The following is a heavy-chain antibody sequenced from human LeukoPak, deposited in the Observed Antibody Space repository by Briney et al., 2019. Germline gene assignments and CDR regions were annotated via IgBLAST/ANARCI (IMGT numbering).Heavy chain of an antibody. CDR3: ARDGKSGGTTLFYMDV. J-gene: IGHJ6*03. CDR1: GYTFTDYY. CDR2: INPNSGDT. V-gene: IGHV1-2*02. D-gene: IGHD4-11*01. Sequence: ASVKVSCKAFGYTFTDYYMHWVRQAPGQGLEWMGWINPNSGDTNYAQKFQGRVTMTRDTSISTAYMELSRLRSDDTAVYYCARDGKSGGTTLFYMDVWGKGTTVTVSS.